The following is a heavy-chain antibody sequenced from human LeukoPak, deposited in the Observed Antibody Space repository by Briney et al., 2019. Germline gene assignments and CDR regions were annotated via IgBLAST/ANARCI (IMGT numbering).Heavy chain of an antibody. CDR2: FDPEDGET. V-gene: IGHV1-24*01. J-gene: IGHJ4*02. D-gene: IGHD3-3*01. CDR3: ATHHTALRFHPD. CDR1: GYTLTELS. Sequence: ASVKVSCKVSGYTLTELSMHWVRQAPGKGLEWMGGFDPEDGETIYAQKFQGRVTMTEDTSTDTAYMELSSLRSEDTAVYYCATHHTALRFHPDWGQGTLVTVSS.